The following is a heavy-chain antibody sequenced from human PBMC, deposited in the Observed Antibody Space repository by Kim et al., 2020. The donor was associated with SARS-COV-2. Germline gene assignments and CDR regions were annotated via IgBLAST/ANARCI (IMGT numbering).Heavy chain of an antibody. CDR2: INPSGGST. V-gene: IGHV1-46*01. CDR1: GYTFTSYY. CDR3: ARGDLDYYDSSGDAFDI. Sequence: ASVKVSCKASGYTFTSYYMHWVRQAPGQGLEWMGIINPSGGSTSYAQKFQGRVTMTRDTSTSTVYMELSSLRSEDTAVYYCARGDLDYYDSSGDAFDIWGQGTMVTVSS. J-gene: IGHJ3*02. D-gene: IGHD3-22*01.